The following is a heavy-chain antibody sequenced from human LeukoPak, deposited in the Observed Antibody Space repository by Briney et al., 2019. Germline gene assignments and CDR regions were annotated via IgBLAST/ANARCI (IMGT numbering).Heavy chain of an antibody. D-gene: IGHD4-23*01. J-gene: IGHJ6*02. CDR2: IYYSGST. CDR1: GGSISSGGYY. V-gene: IGHV4-31*11. CDR3: AREVEPTVVPDYYYYGMDV. Sequence: PSETLSLTCAVSGGSISSGGYYWSWIRQHPGKGLEWIGYIYYSGSTYYNPSLKSRVTISVDTSKNQFSLKLSSVTAADTAVYYCAREVEPTVVPDYYYYGMDVWGQGTTVTVSS.